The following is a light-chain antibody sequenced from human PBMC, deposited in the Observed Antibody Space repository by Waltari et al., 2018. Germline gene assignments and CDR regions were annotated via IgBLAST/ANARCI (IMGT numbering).Light chain of an antibody. J-gene: IGLJ1*01. CDR3: QAWDSSRGYV. CDR1: NFDNNY. CDR2: QDA. V-gene: IGLV3-1*01. Sequence: SYEVTQPPSVSVFPGQTASLPSFGHNFDNNYVSWYHQNAGLSPALVIYQDAKRPSGIPERLSGSNSGNTATLTISGTQALDEADYYCQAWDSSRGYVFGTGTKVTVL.